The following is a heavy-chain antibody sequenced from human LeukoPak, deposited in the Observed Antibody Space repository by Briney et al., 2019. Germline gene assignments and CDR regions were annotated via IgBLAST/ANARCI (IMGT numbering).Heavy chain of an antibody. D-gene: IGHD1-1*01. V-gene: IGHV4-59*01. CDR2: IYYSGST. CDR1: GGSISSYY. J-gene: IGHJ5*02. CDR3: ARWVPRLDP. Sequence: KPSETLSLTCTVSGGSISSYYWSWIRQPPARGLEWIGYIYYSGSTNYNPSLQSRVTISLDTSKNQFSLKLSSVTAADTAVYYCARWVPRLDPWGQGTLVTVSS.